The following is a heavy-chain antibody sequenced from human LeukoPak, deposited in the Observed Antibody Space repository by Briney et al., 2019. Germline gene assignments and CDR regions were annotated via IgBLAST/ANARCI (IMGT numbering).Heavy chain of an antibody. CDR2: IAWNTGNT. Sequence: PGRSLRLSCAASGFTFDDYAMHWVRQAPGKGLEWVSGIAWNTGNTGYADSVKGRFTISRDNAENSLYLQMNSLRAEDTAVYYCASLGDIGSYYWGQGTLVTVSS. V-gene: IGHV3-9*01. CDR1: GFTFDDYA. D-gene: IGHD1-26*01. J-gene: IGHJ4*02. CDR3: ASLGDIGSYY.